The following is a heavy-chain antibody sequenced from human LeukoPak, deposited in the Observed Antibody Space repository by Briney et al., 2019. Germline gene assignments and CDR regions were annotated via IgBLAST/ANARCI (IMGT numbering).Heavy chain of an antibody. V-gene: IGHV4-31*03. CDR1: GGSISSGGYY. CDR3: ARVDCSGGSCYSDY. Sequence: SETLSLTCTVSGGSISSGGYYWSWIRQHPGKGLEWIGYIYYSGSTYYNPSLKSRVTISVDTSKNQFSLKLGSVTAADTAVYYCARVDCSGGSCYSDYWGQGTLVTVSS. D-gene: IGHD2-15*01. J-gene: IGHJ4*02. CDR2: IYYSGST.